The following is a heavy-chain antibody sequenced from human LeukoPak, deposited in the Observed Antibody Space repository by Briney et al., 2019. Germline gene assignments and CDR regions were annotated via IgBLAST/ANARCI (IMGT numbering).Heavy chain of an antibody. CDR3: ARDWGDGYNYVAFDY. CDR1: GFTVSSNY. D-gene: IGHD5-24*01. CDR2: IYSGGST. J-gene: IGHJ4*02. Sequence: PGGSLRLSCAASGFTVSSNYMSWVRQAPGKGLEWVSVIYSGGSTYYADSVKGRFTISRDNSKNTLYLQMNSLRAEDTAVYYCARDWGDGYNYVAFDYWGQGTLVTVSS. V-gene: IGHV3-53*01.